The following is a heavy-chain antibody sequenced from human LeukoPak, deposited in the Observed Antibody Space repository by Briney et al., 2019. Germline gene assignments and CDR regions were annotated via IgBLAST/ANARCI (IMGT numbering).Heavy chain of an antibody. CDR1: GGSFSGYY. D-gene: IGHD2-8*01. CDR3: ARLGYDIRAFDI. Sequence: PSETLSLTCAVYGGSFSGYYWSWIRQPPGEGLEWIGEINHSGSTNYNPSLKSRVTISVDTSKNQFSLKLSSVTAADTAVYYCARLGYDIRAFDIWGQGTMVTVSS. J-gene: IGHJ3*02. CDR2: INHSGST. V-gene: IGHV4-34*01.